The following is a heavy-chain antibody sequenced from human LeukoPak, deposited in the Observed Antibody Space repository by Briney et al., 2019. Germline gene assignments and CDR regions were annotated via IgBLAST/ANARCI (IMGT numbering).Heavy chain of an antibody. Sequence: GGSLRLSCAASGFTFSSYGMHWVRQAPGKGLEWVAVISYDGSNKYYADSVKGRFTISRDNSKNTLYLQMNSLRAEDTAVYYCASPDCSGGSCYGWNFDYWGQGTLVTVSS. CDR1: GFTFSSYG. D-gene: IGHD2-15*01. CDR2: ISYDGSNK. CDR3: ASPDCSGGSCYGWNFDY. J-gene: IGHJ4*02. V-gene: IGHV3-30*03.